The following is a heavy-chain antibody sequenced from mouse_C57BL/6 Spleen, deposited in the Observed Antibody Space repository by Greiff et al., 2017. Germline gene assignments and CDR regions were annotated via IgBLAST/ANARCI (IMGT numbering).Heavy chain of an antibody. J-gene: IGHJ2*01. CDR2: ISDGGSYT. CDR3: ARSPLYYDYDGYYFDY. V-gene: IGHV5-4*01. CDR1: GFTFSSYA. Sequence: EVQVVESGGGLVKPGGSLKLSCAASGFTFSSYAMSWVRQTPEKRLEWVATISDGGSYTYYPDNVKGRFTISRDNAKNNLYLQMSHLKSEDTAMYYCARSPLYYDYDGYYFDYWGQGTTLTVSS. D-gene: IGHD2-4*01.